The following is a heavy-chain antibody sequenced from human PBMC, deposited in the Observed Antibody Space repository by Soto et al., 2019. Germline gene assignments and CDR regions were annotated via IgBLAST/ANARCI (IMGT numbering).Heavy chain of an antibody. V-gene: IGHV4-59*01. CDR2: IYYSGST. D-gene: IGHD6-19*01. CDR3: ARETYSSRWLDY. J-gene: IGHJ4*02. CDR1: GGSMSCYY. Sequence: SETVSLTCTVSGGSMSCYYWSGIRQPPGKGLEWIGYIYYSGSTNYNPSLKSRVTISVDTSKNQFSLKLSSVTAADTAVYYCARETYSSRWLDYWGQGTLVTVSS.